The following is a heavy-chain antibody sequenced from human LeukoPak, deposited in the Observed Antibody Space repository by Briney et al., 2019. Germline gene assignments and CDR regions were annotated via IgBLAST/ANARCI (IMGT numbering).Heavy chain of an antibody. Sequence: QPGGSLRLSCAASGFPFSSHAMRGVRQAPGRGLECVSAISVSGSTSYYADSVKGRFTISRDNSKNTLYLQMTSLRAEDTAVYYCAKDQRGYYQPIDYWGQGILVTVSS. CDR1: GFPFSSHA. D-gene: IGHD3-10*01. CDR2: ISVSGSTS. CDR3: AKDQRGYYQPIDY. J-gene: IGHJ4*02. V-gene: IGHV3-23*01.